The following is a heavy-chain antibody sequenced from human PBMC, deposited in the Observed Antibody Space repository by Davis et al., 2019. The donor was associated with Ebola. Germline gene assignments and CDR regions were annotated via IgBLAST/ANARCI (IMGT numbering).Heavy chain of an antibody. CDR2: IYPNSGDT. CDR1: GYTFTGYY. Sequence: ASVKVSCKASGYTFTGYYLHWVRQAPGQGLEWMGWIYPNSGDTNYAQKFQGRVTMTRDTSINTAYMMLSRLRSDDTAVYYCARRITMARGLMTYYFDYWGQGTLVTVSS. V-gene: IGHV1-2*02. D-gene: IGHD3-10*01. CDR3: ARRITMARGLMTYYFDY. J-gene: IGHJ4*02.